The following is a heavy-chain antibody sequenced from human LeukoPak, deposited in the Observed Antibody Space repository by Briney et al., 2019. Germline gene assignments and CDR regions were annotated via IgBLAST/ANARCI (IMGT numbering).Heavy chain of an antibody. CDR2: IIPIFGTA. J-gene: IGHJ4*02. D-gene: IGHD3-22*01. Sequence: GASVKVSCKASGGTFSSYAISWVRQAPGQGLEWMGGIIPIFGTANYAQKFQGRVTITADESTSTAYMELSSLRSEDTAVYYCAREPLRPRYDSSGFNYFDYWGQGTLVTVSS. CDR3: AREPLRPRYDSSGFNYFDY. CDR1: GGTFSSYA. V-gene: IGHV1-69*01.